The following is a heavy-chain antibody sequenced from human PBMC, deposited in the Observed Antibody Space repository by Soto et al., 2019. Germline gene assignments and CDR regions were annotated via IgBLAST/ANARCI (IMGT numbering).Heavy chain of an antibody. J-gene: IGHJ5*02. D-gene: IGHD1-26*01. V-gene: IGHV1-69*13. CDR1: GGTFSRYA. Sequence: SVKVSCKASGGTFSRYAISRVRQAPGQGLEWMGGIIPIFGTANYAQKFQGRVTITADESTSTAYMELSSLRFEDTAVYYCARAIVGPTTTGWLDPWGQGALVTVSS. CDR3: ARAIVGPTTTGWLDP. CDR2: IIPIFGTA.